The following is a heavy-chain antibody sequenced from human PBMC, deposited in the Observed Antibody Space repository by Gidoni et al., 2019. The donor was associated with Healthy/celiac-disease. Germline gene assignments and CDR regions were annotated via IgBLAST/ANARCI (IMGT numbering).Heavy chain of an antibody. Sequence: EVQLLESGGGLVQPGGSLRLSCAASGFTFSSYAMSWVRQAPGKGLEWVSAMSGSGGSTYYADSVKGRFTISRDNSKNTLYLQMNSLRAEDTAVYYCAKVQGGVRDYYYGMDVWGQGTTVTVSS. CDR2: MSGSGGST. J-gene: IGHJ6*02. CDR1: GFTFSSYA. V-gene: IGHV3-23*01. CDR3: AKVQGGVRDYYYGMDV. D-gene: IGHD3-10*01.